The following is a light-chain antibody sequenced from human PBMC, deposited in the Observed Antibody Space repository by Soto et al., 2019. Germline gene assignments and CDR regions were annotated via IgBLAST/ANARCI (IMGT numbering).Light chain of an antibody. Sequence: DAVLTQTPLSSPVALGQPVSISCRSSESLVHSNGNSYFSWLQQRPGQPPRLLIYEVSKLFSGVPDRFSGSGAGTDFTLQINSVEAEDVGIYYCMQSTHFPRTFGQGTKVEI. CDR1: ESLVHSNGNSY. J-gene: IGKJ1*01. CDR3: MQSTHFPRT. V-gene: IGKV2-24*01. CDR2: EVS.